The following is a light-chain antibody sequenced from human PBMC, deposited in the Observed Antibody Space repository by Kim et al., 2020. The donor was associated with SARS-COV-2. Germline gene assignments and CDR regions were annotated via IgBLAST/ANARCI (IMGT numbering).Light chain of an antibody. J-gene: IGKJ5*01. CDR2: GAS. CDR3: LQHNSYPIT. CDR1: QDIRND. V-gene: IGKV1-17*01. Sequence: ASVGDRVTRSCRASQDIRNDLGWYPQSPGRAPKRLIYGASSLQSGVPSRFSGSGSGTEFTLTISSLQPGDFATDFCLQHNSYPITSGQGTRLEIK.